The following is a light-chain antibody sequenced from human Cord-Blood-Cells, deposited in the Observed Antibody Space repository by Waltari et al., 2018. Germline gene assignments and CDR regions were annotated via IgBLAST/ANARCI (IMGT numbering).Light chain of an antibody. J-gene: IGKJ1*01. Sequence: DIVMTQSPDSLAVPLGERATINCKSSQRVLYSSNNKSYLAWYQQKPGQPPKLLIYWASTRESGVPDRFSGSGSGTDFTLTISSLQAEDVAVYYCQQYYSTPPTFGQGTKVEIK. CDR1: QRVLYSSNNKSY. CDR3: QQYYSTPPT. V-gene: IGKV4-1*01. CDR2: WAS.